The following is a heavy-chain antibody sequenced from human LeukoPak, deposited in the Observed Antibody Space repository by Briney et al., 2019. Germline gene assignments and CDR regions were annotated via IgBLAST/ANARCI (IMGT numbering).Heavy chain of an antibody. CDR1: GFTFRSYW. Sequence: GGSLRLSCAASGFTFRSYWMTWVRQAPGKGLEWVANIKQDGSEKYYVDSVKGRFTISRDNAKNSLYLQMNSLRAEDTAVYYCARADSHWDYWGQGTLVTVSS. CDR2: IKQDGSEK. D-gene: IGHD1-1*01. J-gene: IGHJ4*02. V-gene: IGHV3-7*03. CDR3: ARADSHWDY.